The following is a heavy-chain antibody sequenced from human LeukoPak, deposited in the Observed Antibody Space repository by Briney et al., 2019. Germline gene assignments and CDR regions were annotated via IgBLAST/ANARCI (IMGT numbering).Heavy chain of an antibody. J-gene: IGHJ4*02. Sequence: ASVKVSCKASGGTFSSYAISWVRQAPGQGLEWMGGIIPIFGTANYAQKFQGRVTITADESTSTAYMELSSLRSEDTAVYYCARDQAPYYYDSSGYYSGFFGYWGQGTLVTVSS. CDR1: GGTFSSYA. V-gene: IGHV1-69*13. CDR3: ARDQAPYYYDSSGYYSGFFGY. CDR2: IIPIFGTA. D-gene: IGHD3-22*01.